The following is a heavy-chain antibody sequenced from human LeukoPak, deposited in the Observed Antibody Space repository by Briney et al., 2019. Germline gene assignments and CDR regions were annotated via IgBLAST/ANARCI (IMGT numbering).Heavy chain of an antibody. V-gene: IGHV3-23*01. CDR3: AKGLGLAVAGIDC. D-gene: IGHD6-19*01. CDR1: GFTFSSYA. J-gene: IGHJ4*02. CDR2: ISGSGGST. Sequence: AGGSRRLSCAASGFTFSSYAMSWVRQAPGKGLEWVSAISGSGGSTYYADSVKGRFTISRDNSKNTLYLQMNSLRAEDTAVYYCAKGLGLAVAGIDCWGQGTLVTVSS.